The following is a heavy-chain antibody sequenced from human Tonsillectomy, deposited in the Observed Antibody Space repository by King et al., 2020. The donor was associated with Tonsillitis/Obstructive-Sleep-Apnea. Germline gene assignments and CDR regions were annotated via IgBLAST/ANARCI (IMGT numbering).Heavy chain of an antibody. J-gene: IGHJ4*02. CDR2: ISWSGGSI. CDR3: AKDISHGDCCPISCYHRRIEY. Sequence: VQLVESGGGLVQPGRSLRLSCAASGFNYDDYAMHWVRQAPGKGLEWVSGISWSGGSIDYADSMKGRFTISRDNAKNSLYVQVNSLRAEDTALYDCAKDISHGDCCPISCYHRRIEYWGQGTLVTVSS. CDR1: GFNYDDYA. D-gene: IGHD2-21*01. V-gene: IGHV3-9*01.